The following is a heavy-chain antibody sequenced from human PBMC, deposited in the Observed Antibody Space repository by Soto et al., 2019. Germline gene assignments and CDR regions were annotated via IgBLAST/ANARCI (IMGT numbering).Heavy chain of an antibody. CDR3: TTVSDFLTHDYGDYEQFDP. V-gene: IGHV3-15*01. J-gene: IGHJ5*02. CDR1: GFTFSNAW. CDR2: IKSKTDGGTT. Sequence: GGSLRLSCAASGFTFSNAWMSWVRQAPGKGLEWVGRIKSKTDGGTTDYAAPVKGRFTISREDSKNTRYLQMNSLKTEDTAVYYCTTVSDFLTHDYGDYEQFDPWGQGTLVTVSS. D-gene: IGHD4-17*01.